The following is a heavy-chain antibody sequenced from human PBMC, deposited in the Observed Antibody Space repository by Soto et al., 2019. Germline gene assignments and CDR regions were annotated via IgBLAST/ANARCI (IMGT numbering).Heavy chain of an antibody. CDR1: GFTFRNYD. Sequence: EVQLVESGGGLVQPGGSLRLSCEASGFTFRNYDMHWVRQGTGKGLEWVSGISAAGDPDYADSVEGRFTISRENAQNSFFLQMNSLRVGDTAVYYCARTVRDFYSLDVWGQGTTVIVSS. CDR3: ARTVRDFYSLDV. J-gene: IGHJ6*02. V-gene: IGHV3-13*05. CDR2: ISAAGDP.